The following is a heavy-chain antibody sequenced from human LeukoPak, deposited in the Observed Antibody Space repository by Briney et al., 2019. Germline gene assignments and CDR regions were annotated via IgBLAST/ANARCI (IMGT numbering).Heavy chain of an antibody. CDR3: ARGFIRTSWALDY. V-gene: IGHV4-39*07. D-gene: IGHD2-2*01. CDR2: INHSGST. CDR1: GGSISSGSYY. J-gene: IGHJ4*02. Sequence: SSQTLSLTCTVSGGSISSGSYYWSWIRQPPGKGPEWIGEINHSGSTNYNPSLKSRVTISVDTSKNQFSLKLSSVTAADTAVYYCARGFIRTSWALDYWGQGTLVTVSS.